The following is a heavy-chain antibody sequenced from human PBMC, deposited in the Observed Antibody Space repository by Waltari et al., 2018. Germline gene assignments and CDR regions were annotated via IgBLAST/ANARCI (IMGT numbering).Heavy chain of an antibody. V-gene: IGHV3-48*03. D-gene: IGHD6-13*01. CDR1: GFTYRLYE. CDR3: ARNRKIIAAGWGRDLDY. J-gene: IGHJ4*02. CDR2: ISNSGSTM. Sequence: EVQLVESGGGLVQPGGSLRLSCTASGFTYRLYEMSWVRQAPGKGLEWLSYISNSGSTMYYADSVKGRFTVSRDNAKNSLYLQMSSLGAEDTAFYFCARNRKIIAAGWGRDLDYWGRGTLVTVSS.